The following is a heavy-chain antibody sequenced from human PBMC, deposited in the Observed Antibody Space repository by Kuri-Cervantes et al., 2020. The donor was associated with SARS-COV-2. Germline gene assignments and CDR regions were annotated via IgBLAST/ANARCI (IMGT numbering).Heavy chain of an antibody. CDR1: GFTFSSNY. Sequence: GGSLRLSCAASGFTFSSNYMSWVRQAPGKGLEWVSVIYSGGSTYYADSVKGRFTISRDNAKNTLYLQMNSLRAEDTAVYYCARGVVGATTVWDYYYYGMDVWGQGTTVTVSS. J-gene: IGHJ6*02. CDR3: ARGVVGATTVWDYYYYGMDV. D-gene: IGHD1-26*01. V-gene: IGHV3-66*01. CDR2: IYSGGST.